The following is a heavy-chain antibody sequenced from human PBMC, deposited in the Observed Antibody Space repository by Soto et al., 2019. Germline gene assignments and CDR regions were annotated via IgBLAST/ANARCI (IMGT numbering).Heavy chain of an antibody. V-gene: IGHV1-69*01. Sequence: QVQLVQSGAEVKKPGSSVKVSCKASGGTFSSYAISWVRQAPGQGLEWIGGIIPIFGTANYAQKFQGRVTINANEPTSTAYMELRSLRSEVTAVYYCARGGARGKEVVYYYYGMDGWGQGTTVTVSS. CDR3: ARGGARGKEVVYYYYGMDG. CDR1: GGTFSSYA. D-gene: IGHD1-26*01. J-gene: IGHJ6*02. CDR2: IIPIFGTA.